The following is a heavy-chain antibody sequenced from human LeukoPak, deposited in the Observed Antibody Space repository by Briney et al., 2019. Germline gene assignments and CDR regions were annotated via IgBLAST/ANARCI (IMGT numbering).Heavy chain of an antibody. D-gene: IGHD2-15*01. Sequence: PGGSLRLSCAASGFTFSSYWMNWLRQVPGKGLEGVANIKQDGSEKYYVDSVKGRFIISRDNAKNSLYLQMNSLRVEDTAVYFCARRLPSPDYWGQGTLVTVSS. V-gene: IGHV3-7*01. CDR3: ARRLPSPDY. CDR1: GFTFSSYW. CDR2: IKQDGSEK. J-gene: IGHJ4*02.